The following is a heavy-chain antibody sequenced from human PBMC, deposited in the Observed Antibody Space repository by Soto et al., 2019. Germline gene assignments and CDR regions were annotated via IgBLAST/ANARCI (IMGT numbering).Heavy chain of an antibody. J-gene: IGHJ4*02. CDR1: GFTFSSYS. V-gene: IGHV3-21*01. CDR2: ISSSSSYI. Sequence: GGSLRLSCAASGFTFSSYSMNCVRQAPGKGLEWVSSISSSSSYIYYADSVKGRFTITRNNAKNSLYLQMNSLRAEDTAVYYCAKTGAYMITMVRGAAHYFDYWGQGTLVTVSS. CDR3: AKTGAYMITMVRGAAHYFDY. D-gene: IGHD3-10*01.